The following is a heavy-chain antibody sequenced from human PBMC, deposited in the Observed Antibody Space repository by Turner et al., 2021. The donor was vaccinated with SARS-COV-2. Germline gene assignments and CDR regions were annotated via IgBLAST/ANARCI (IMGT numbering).Heavy chain of an antibody. J-gene: IGHJ6*02. Sequence: QLQLQESGPGLVKPSETLSLTCTVSGGSISSSRYYWGWIRQPPGKGLEWVGSIYYSGSTYYNPSLKSRVTISVDTSKSQFSLKLSSVTAADTAVYYCARYPYYYDSSAYPAYGMDVWGQGTTVTVSS. D-gene: IGHD3-22*01. CDR2: IYYSGST. CDR1: GGSISSSRYY. V-gene: IGHV4-39*01. CDR3: ARYPYYYDSSAYPAYGMDV.